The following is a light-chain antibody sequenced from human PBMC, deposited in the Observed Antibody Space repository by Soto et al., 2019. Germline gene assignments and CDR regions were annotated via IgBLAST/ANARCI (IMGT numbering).Light chain of an antibody. Sequence: QLVLTQSSSASASLGSSVKLTCTLSSGHSSYIIAWHQQQPGKAPRYLMKLEGSGSYNKGSGGPDRFSGSSSGADRYLTISNLQSEDEADYYCETWDSNTRVFGTGTKVTVL. V-gene: IGLV4-60*03. CDR1: SGHSSYI. CDR3: ETWDSNTRV. J-gene: IGLJ1*01. CDR2: LEGSGSY.